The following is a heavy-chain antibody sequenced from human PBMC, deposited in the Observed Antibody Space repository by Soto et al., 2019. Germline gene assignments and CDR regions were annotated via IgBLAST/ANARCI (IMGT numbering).Heavy chain of an antibody. D-gene: IGHD4-17*01. CDR2: ISYDGINK. Sequence: QVQLVESGGGVVQPGRSLRVSCAASGFTFSSYGMHWVRQAPGKGLEWVAVISYDGINKYYADSVKGRFTISRDNSKNTLYLEMNSLRAEDTAVYYCAKDQRRATVLDRGGGGDYWGQGTLLTVSS. CDR1: GFTFSSYG. V-gene: IGHV3-30*18. CDR3: AKDQRRATVLDRGGGGDY. J-gene: IGHJ4*02.